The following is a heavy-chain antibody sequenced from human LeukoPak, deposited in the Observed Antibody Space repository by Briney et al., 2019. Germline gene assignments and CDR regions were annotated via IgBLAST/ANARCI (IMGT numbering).Heavy chain of an antibody. CDR2: INHSGST. Sequence: SETLSLTCTVSGGSISSYYWSWIRQPPGKGLEWIGEINHSGSTNYNPSLKSRVTISVDTSKNQFSLKLSSVTAADTAVYYCATYYDSSGYQTPDSGFDYWGQGTLVTVSS. CDR3: ATYYDSSGYQTPDSGFDY. D-gene: IGHD3-22*01. V-gene: IGHV4-34*01. CDR1: GGSISSYY. J-gene: IGHJ4*02.